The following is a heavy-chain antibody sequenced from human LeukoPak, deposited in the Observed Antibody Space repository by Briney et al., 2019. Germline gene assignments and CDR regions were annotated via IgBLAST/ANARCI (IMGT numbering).Heavy chain of an antibody. Sequence: GGSLRLSCAASGFTFSSYAMRWVRQAPGKGLEWVSAISGSGGSTYYADSVKGRFTISRDNSKNTLYLQMNSLRAEDTAVYYCAKEVPYYYDSSGYSWVDYWGQGTLVTVSS. CDR3: AKEVPYYYDSSGYSWVDY. D-gene: IGHD3-22*01. CDR2: ISGSGGST. J-gene: IGHJ4*02. CDR1: GFTFSSYA. V-gene: IGHV3-23*01.